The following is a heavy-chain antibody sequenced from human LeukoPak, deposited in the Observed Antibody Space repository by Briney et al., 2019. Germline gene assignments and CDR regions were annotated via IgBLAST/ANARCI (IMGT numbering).Heavy chain of an antibody. Sequence: PGPTLVNPAQTLTLTCTVSGFSLSTSGVGKGWIRQPPGKPLEWLAPISWVDNKRYTPPLTSRLTITKDTSKNQVVLTMTNMDPVDTATYYCAHSESSSWTNWFDPWGQGTLVAVSS. J-gene: IGHJ5*02. CDR3: AHSESSSWTNWFDP. CDR1: GFSLSTSGVG. V-gene: IGHV2-5*02. CDR2: ISWVDNK. D-gene: IGHD6-13*01.